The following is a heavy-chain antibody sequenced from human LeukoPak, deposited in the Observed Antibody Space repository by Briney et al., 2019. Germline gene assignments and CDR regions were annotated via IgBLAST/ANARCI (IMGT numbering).Heavy chain of an antibody. CDR1: GFIFSNYA. D-gene: IGHD5-24*01. CDR2: ISFDGSKR. V-gene: IGHV3-30*04. J-gene: IGHJ4*02. Sequence: GGSLRLSCAASGFIFSNYAMHWVRQAPGKGLEWVAVISFDGSKRYYADSLKGRLTISRDNSENTLSLQMDSLRDEDTAVYFCAKESDSRRWLPADWGQGTLVTVSS. CDR3: AKESDSRRWLPAD.